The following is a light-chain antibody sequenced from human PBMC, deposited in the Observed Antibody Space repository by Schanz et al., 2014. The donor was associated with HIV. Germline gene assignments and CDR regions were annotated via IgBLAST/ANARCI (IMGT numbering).Light chain of an antibody. V-gene: IGKV3-20*01. J-gene: IGKJ4*01. CDR1: QSISSTY. CDR3: QQYHSSRGT. CDR2: GAS. Sequence: DIVLTQSPGTLSLSPGERATLSCRASQSISSTYLAWYQQKSGQAPRLLIYGASSRATDIPDRFSGSGSGTDFTLTISRLEPEDFAVYYCQQYHSSRGTFGGGTKVELK.